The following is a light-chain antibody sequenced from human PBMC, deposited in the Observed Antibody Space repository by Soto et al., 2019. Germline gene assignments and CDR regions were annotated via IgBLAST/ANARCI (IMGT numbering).Light chain of an antibody. J-gene: IGKJ1*01. V-gene: IGKV4-1*01. CDR3: QQYYSTLWT. CDR2: WAS. Sequence: EIVLTQSPGTLSLSPGEGATVSCRASLCVSSDYLAWYQQKPGQPPKLLIYWASTRESGVPDRFSGSGSGTDFTLTISSLQAEDVAVYYCQQYYSTLWTFGQGTKVDI. CDR1: LCVSSDY.